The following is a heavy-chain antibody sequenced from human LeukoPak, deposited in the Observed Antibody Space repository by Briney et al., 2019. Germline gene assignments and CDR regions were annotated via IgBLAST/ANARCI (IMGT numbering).Heavy chain of an antibody. D-gene: IGHD3-3*01. J-gene: IGHJ4*02. CDR1: GFTFSDSA. V-gene: IGHV3-23*01. CDR2: ISGSGGST. Sequence: GGALILSCAASGFTFSDSAMSWLRQAPGKWLHCVSEISGSGGSTYYADSVKGRFTISRDNSKNTLYLQMNSLRAEDTAVFYCAKAYEHGTYFDYWGQGTLVTVSS. CDR3: AKAYEHGTYFDY.